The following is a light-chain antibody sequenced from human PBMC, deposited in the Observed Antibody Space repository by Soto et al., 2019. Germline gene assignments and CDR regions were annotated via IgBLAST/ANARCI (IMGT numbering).Light chain of an antibody. CDR3: LAWDSSAVV. J-gene: IGLJ2*01. V-gene: IGLV3-1*01. CDR1: KLGDKY. Sequence: SYELTQPPSVSVSPGQTASISCSGDKLGDKYVCWYQQKPGQSPVLVLYHDSKRPSGIPERFSGSNSGNTATLTICGSQAMDEAGYYCLAWDSSAVVFGGGTKLTVL. CDR2: HDS.